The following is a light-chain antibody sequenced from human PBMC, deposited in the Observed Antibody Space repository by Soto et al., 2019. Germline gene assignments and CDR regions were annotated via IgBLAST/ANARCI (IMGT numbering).Light chain of an antibody. CDR3: QQRYSTPLT. CDR1: QSVSIN. J-gene: IGKJ4*01. V-gene: IGKV1-39*01. CDR2: AAS. Sequence: DIQMTQSPSSLSASVGDRVTITCRASQSVSINLNWYQHKPGKAPNLLIYAASSLQSGVPSRFSGSGSGTDFTLTISSLQPEDFATYYCQQRYSTPLTFGGGTKVEIK.